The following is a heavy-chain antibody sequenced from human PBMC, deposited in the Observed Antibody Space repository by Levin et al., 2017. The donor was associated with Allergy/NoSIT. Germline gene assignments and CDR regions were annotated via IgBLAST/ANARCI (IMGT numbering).Heavy chain of an antibody. J-gene: IGHJ4*02. D-gene: IGHD6-19*01. CDR1: GFSFANHA. CDR2: IRPNSERT. CDR3: AREQGARGWYTVDF. V-gene: IGHV3-23*01. Sequence: GGSLRLSCAASGFSFANHAMTWVRHAPGKRLEWVSTIRPNSERTYFADSVKGRFTVSRDDSVNMMSLQMSSLRADDAAVYYCAREQGARGWYTVDFWGQGALVTVSS.